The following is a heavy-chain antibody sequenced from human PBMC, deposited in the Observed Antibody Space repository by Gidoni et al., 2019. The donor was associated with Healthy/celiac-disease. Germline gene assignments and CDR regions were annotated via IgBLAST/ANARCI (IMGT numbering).Heavy chain of an antibody. V-gene: IGHV1-24*01. CDR2: FDPEDGET. Sequence: QAQLLQPGPAVKNPCASFRVSVKVSGYPFIDLSTPGVRQAPGKGLEWMGGFDPEDGETIYAQKFQGIVTMTEDTSTDTAYMELSRLRSEDTAVYYCATGAGELRQPADYWGQGTLVTVSS. CDR1: GYPFIDLS. D-gene: IGHD1-26*01. CDR3: ATGAGELRQPADY. J-gene: IGHJ4*02.